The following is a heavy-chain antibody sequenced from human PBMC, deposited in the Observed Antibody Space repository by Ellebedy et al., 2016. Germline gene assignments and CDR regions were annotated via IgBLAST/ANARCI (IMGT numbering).Heavy chain of an antibody. CDR2: ISYDGSNK. J-gene: IGHJ3*02. CDR3: ARDPYYYDSSGYSTNAFDI. Sequence: GESLKISXAASGFTFSSYAMHWVRQAPGKGLEWVAVISYDGSNKYYADSVKGRFTISRDNSKNTLYLQMNSLRAEDTAVYYCARDPYYYDSSGYSTNAFDIWGQGTMVTVSS. D-gene: IGHD3-22*01. CDR1: GFTFSSYA. V-gene: IGHV3-30*04.